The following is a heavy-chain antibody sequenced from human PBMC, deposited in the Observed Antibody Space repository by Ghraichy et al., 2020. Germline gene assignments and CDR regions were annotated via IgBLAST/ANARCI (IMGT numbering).Heavy chain of an antibody. Sequence: SETLSLTCTVSGGSISDYYWTWIRQPPGEGLEWIGFIYSTGTTNYNPSLKSRVTISVDTSKNQFSLNLSSVTAADTAGYYCARSLRGDSYYFGMDVWGQGTAVTVSS. V-gene: IGHV4-59*08. D-gene: IGHD2-21*02. J-gene: IGHJ6*02. CDR2: IYSTGTT. CDR3: ARSLRGDSYYFGMDV. CDR1: GGSISDYY.